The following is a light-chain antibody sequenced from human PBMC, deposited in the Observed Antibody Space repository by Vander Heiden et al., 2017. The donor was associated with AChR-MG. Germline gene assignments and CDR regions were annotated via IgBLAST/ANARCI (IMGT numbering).Light chain of an antibody. CDR1: SSNLGCTD. CDR3: GTWDSSLSAV. Sequence: QSVLTHPPSVSAAPRQTVTISCSGSSSNLGCTDVSWYQQLPGTAPKLLIYENDKRPSGIPDRFSGSKSGTSATLGITGLQTGDEADYYCGTWDSSLSAVFGGGTKLTVL. CDR2: END. V-gene: IGLV1-51*02. J-gene: IGLJ2*01.